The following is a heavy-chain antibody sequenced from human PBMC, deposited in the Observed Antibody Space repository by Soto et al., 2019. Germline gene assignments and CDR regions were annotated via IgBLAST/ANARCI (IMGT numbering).Heavy chain of an antibody. CDR2: INPTSEYT. CDR3: VRQVHPGYSSD. CDR1: GYTFTSYD. J-gene: IGHJ4*02. D-gene: IGHD2-15*01. Sequence: ASVKVSCKASGYTFTSYDINWVRQAPSQGLEWVGWINPTSEYTAHAQKFQGRVTLTREISTATAYMELSSLNSEDTAVYFCVRQVHPGYSSDWGPGTQVTVSS. V-gene: IGHV1-8*01.